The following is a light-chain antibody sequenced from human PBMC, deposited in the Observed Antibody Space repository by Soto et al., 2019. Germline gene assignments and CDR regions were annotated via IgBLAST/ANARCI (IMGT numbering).Light chain of an antibody. CDR2: KTD. V-gene: IGLV1-44*01. CDR3: ASWDYSLNIWV. Sequence: QSVLTQPPSASGSPGQRVTISCSGSSANLARNSVNWYQQFPGTAPKLLIHKTDQRPSGVPDRFSGSKSGTSASLAITGLQSEDEGDYYCASWDYSLNIWVFGGGTKLTVL. J-gene: IGLJ3*02. CDR1: SANLARNS.